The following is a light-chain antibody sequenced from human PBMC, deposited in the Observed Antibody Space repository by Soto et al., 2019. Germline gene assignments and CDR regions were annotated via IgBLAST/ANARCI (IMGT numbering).Light chain of an antibody. Sequence: EIVMTQSPATLSVSPGERATLSCRASQSVSSNLAWYQQKPGLAPRLLIYGASSRATGIPDRFSGSGSGTDFTLTISRLEPEDFAVYYCQQYGTSTLTFGQGTRLEIK. J-gene: IGKJ5*01. V-gene: IGKV3D-20*01. CDR3: QQYGTSTLT. CDR1: QSVSSN. CDR2: GAS.